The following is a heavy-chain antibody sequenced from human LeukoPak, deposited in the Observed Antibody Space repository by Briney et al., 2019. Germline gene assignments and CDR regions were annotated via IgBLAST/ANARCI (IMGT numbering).Heavy chain of an antibody. CDR3: ASVSDTAMVIDY. V-gene: IGHV3-21*01. D-gene: IGHD5-18*01. Sequence: KSGGSLRLSCAASGFTFSSYSMNWVRQAPGKGLEWVSSISSSSSYIYYADSVKGRFTISRDNAKNSLYLQINSLRAEDTAVYYCASVSDTAMVIDYWGQGTLVTVSS. CDR1: GFTFSSYS. CDR2: ISSSSSYI. J-gene: IGHJ4*02.